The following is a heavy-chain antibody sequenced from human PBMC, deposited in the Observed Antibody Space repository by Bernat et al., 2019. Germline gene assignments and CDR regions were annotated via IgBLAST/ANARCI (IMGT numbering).Heavy chain of an antibody. CDR2: ISYDGSNK. CDR1: GFTFSSYA. J-gene: IGHJ4*02. CDR3: ARAPAGGCTGGVCYILPFDY. Sequence: QVQLVESGGGVVQPGRSLRLSCAASGFTFSSYAMHWVRQAPGKGLEWVAVISYDGSNKYYADSVKGRFTISRDNSKNTLYLQMNSLRAEDTAVYYCARAPAGGCTGGVCYILPFDYWGQGTLVTVSS. V-gene: IGHV3-30*01. D-gene: IGHD2-8*02.